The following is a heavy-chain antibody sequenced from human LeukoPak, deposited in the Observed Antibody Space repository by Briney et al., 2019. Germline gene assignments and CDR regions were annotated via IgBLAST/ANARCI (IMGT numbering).Heavy chain of an antibody. Sequence: TPSETLSLTCTVSGASIGRYFWSWIRQPPGKGLEWIGYISYSGNTNYNPSLKSRVTISLDTSKNQLSLKLSSVTAADTAVYYCARAQHCSSTSCPTGWLDPWGQGTLVTVSS. V-gene: IGHV4-59*01. CDR3: ARAQHCSSTSCPTGWLDP. J-gene: IGHJ5*02. CDR1: GASIGRYF. D-gene: IGHD2-2*01. CDR2: ISYSGNT.